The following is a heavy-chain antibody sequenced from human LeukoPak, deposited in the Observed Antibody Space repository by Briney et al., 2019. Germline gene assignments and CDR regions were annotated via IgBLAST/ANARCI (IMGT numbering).Heavy chain of an antibody. CDR2: IGYGGADS. J-gene: IGHJ6*03. Sequence: GGSLRLSCTVSGFTLSSYEMTWFRQAPGKGLEWVSSIGYGGADSHYADSVKGRFTISRDNAKNSLYLQMNSLGAEDTAIYYCARGSSWYDYYYYMDVWGKGTTVTVSS. CDR3: ARGSSWYDYYYYMDV. CDR1: GFTLSSYE. D-gene: IGHD2-2*01. V-gene: IGHV3-21*01.